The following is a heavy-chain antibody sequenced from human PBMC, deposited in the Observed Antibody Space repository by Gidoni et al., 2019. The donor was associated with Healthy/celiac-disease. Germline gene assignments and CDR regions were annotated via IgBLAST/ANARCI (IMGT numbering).Heavy chain of an antibody. D-gene: IGHD6-6*01. CDR3: ARDDSSSSAYYYYGMDV. CDR2: IKQDGSEK. CDR1: GFTFSSYW. Sequence: EVQLVESGGGLVQPGGSLRLSCAASGFTFSSYWMSWVRQAPGKGLEWVANIKQDGSEKYYVDSVKGRFTISRDNAKNSLYLQMNSLRAEDTAVYYCARDDSSSSAYYYYGMDVWGQGTTVTVSS. J-gene: IGHJ6*02. V-gene: IGHV3-7*01.